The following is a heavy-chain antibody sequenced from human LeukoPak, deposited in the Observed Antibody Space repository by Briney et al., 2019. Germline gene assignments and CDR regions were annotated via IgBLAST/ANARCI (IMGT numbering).Heavy chain of an antibody. D-gene: IGHD2-2*01. V-gene: IGHV3-30*02. CDR3: AKSYCSSSSCFDFDY. CDR1: GFTVSSNY. CDR2: IRYDGSNE. J-gene: IGHJ4*02. Sequence: GGSLRLSCAASGFTVSSNYMSWVRQAPGKGLEWVTFIRYDGSNEYYADSVKGRFTISRDDSKNTLYLQLNSLRAEDTAVYYCAKSYCSSSSCFDFDYWGQGTLVTVSS.